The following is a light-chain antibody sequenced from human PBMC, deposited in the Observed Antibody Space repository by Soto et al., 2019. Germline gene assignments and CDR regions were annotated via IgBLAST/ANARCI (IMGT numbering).Light chain of an antibody. CDR1: SSNIGAGYD. J-gene: IGLJ2*01. Sequence: QSVLTQPPSVSGAPGQRVTISCAGSSSNIGAGYDVHWYQQLPGTAPKVLIYGNSNRPSGVPDRFSGSKSCTSASLAITGLQAEDEADYYCQSYDSSLSGYVVFGGGTKLTVL. CDR2: GNS. CDR3: QSYDSSLSGYVV. V-gene: IGLV1-40*01.